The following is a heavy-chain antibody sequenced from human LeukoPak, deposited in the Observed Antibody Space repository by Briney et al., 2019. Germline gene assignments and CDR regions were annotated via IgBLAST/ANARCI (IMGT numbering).Heavy chain of an antibody. V-gene: IGHV3-30*03. CDR3: GRGYSGCYHLCDF. CDR1: GFSFTTYG. D-gene: IGHD5-12*01. CDR2: ILYGGSKK. Sequence: PGRSLRVSCAASGFSFTTYGMHWVRQAQGKGLEWVADILYGGSKKHYADSVKGRFTVSSDNSMNTLYLQMDNLRPEDTGVYYCGRGYSGCYHLCDFLGQGTLVTVSS. J-gene: IGHJ4*02.